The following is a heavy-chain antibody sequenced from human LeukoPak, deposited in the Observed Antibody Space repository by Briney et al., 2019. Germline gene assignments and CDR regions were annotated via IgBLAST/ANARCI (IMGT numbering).Heavy chain of an antibody. D-gene: IGHD3-16*01. CDR3: AKKSLFGGVMIDY. J-gene: IGHJ4*02. V-gene: IGHV4-38-2*01. Sequence: SETLSLTCAVSGYSISSGYYWGWIRQPPGKGLEWIGSIYHSGSTYYNPSLKSRVTISVDTSKNQFSLKLSSVTAADTAVYYCAKKSLFGGVMIDYGGQETRVTVSS. CDR2: IYHSGST. CDR1: GYSISSGYY.